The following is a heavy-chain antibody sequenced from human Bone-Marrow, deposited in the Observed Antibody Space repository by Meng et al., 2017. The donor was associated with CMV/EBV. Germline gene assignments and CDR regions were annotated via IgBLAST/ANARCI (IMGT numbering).Heavy chain of an antibody. CDR1: GYTFTSYD. D-gene: IGHD1-26*01. CDR2: MNPNSGNT. J-gene: IGHJ4*02. CDR3: ARVGGSYRY. V-gene: IGHV1-8*01. Sequence: ASVKVSCKASGYTFTSYDINWVRQATGQGLEWMGWMNPNSGNTGYAQKFQGRVTMTRDTSTSTVYMELSSLKSEDTAVYYRARVGGSYRYWGQGTLVTVSS.